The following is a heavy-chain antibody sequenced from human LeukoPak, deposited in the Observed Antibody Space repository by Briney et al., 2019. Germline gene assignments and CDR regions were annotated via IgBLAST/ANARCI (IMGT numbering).Heavy chain of an antibody. J-gene: IGHJ3*02. CDR2: IYYSGST. V-gene: IGHV4-31*03. Sequence: SQTLSLTCTVSGGSISSGGYYWSWIRQHPGTGLEWIGYIYYSGSTNYNPSLKSRVTISVDTSKNQFSLKLSSVTAADTAVYYCARVSGWHQRLGAFDIWGQGTMVTVSS. D-gene: IGHD6-19*01. CDR1: GGSISSGGYY. CDR3: ARVSGWHQRLGAFDI.